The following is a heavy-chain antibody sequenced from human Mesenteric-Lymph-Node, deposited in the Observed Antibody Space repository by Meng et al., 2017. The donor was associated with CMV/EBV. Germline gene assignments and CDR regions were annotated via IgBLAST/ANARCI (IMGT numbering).Heavy chain of an antibody. Sequence: CKASGYTFTSYLISWVRQAPGQGLEWMGWISTYNGNTNYAQNLQGRVTMTTDTSTSTASMELRSLRSDDTAVYYCARQSNYWFFDLWGRGTLVTVSS. CDR2: ISTYNGNT. CDR3: ARQSNYWFFDL. J-gene: IGHJ2*01. V-gene: IGHV1-18*01. D-gene: IGHD2-21*01. CDR1: GYTFTSYL.